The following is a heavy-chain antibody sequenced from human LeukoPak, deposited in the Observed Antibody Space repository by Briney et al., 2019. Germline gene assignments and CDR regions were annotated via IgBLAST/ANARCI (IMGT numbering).Heavy chain of an antibody. J-gene: IGHJ5*01. CDR3: TRHTGSIVWFDY. D-gene: IGHD3-3*02. CDR2: IYYSGRI. CDR1: GGSISNYY. Sequence: PSETLSLTCTVSGGSISNYYWSWIRQPPGKGLEWIGYIYYSGRINYNPSLKSLVTISVDTSKNQFSLKLSSVTAADTAVYYCTRHTGSIVWFDYWGQGALVTVSS. V-gene: IGHV4-59*08.